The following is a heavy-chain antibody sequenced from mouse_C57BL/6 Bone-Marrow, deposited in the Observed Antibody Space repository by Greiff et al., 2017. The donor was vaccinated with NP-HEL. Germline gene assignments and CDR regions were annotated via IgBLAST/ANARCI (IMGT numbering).Heavy chain of an antibody. J-gene: IGHJ2*01. Sequence: VQLQQPGAELVKPGASVKLSCKASGYTFTSYWMHWVKQRPGQGLEWIGMIHPNSGSTNYNEKFKSKATLTVDKSSSTAYMQLSSLTSEDSAVYYCASHYGSDYFDYWGQGTTLTVSS. D-gene: IGHD1-1*01. CDR2: IHPNSGST. CDR1: GYTFTSYW. CDR3: ASHYGSDYFDY. V-gene: IGHV1-64*01.